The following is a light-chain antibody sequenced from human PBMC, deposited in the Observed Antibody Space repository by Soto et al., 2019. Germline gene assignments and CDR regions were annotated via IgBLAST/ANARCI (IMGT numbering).Light chain of an antibody. J-gene: IGKJ1*01. V-gene: IGKV3-15*01. CDR3: QQCNSWPLT. CDR2: GAS. Sequence: EIVMTRSPVTLSVSPGERVTLSCRASQSVFSNLAWYQQRPGQAPRLLIYGASNRATGIPARFSGSGSGTEFTLTISSLQSEDFAVYYCQQCNSWPLTFGQGTKVEIK. CDR1: QSVFSN.